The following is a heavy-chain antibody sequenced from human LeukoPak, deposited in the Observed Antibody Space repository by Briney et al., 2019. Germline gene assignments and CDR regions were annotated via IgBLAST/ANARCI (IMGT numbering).Heavy chain of an antibody. CDR2: ISYSGANS. J-gene: IGHJ3*01. V-gene: IGHV3-23*01. Sequence: AGGSLRLSCAASGFTVSTSYMNWVRQAPGEGLEWVSLISYSGANSYYTDSVRGRFTISRDNSKDTLFLQMNSLRAEDTAIYYCARDMQLSTWGLGTMVTVSS. CDR3: ARDMQLST. CDR1: GFTVSTSY. D-gene: IGHD3-16*02.